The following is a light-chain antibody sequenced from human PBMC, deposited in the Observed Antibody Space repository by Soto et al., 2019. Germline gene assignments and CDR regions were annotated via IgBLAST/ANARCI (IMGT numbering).Light chain of an antibody. CDR1: TGAVTSAYY. J-gene: IGLJ1*01. Sequence: QTVVTQEPSLTVSPGGTVTLTCASSTGAVTSAYYPNWFQQKRGQAPRALIYSTDNKHSWTPARFSGSLIGDKAALTVSGVQPEDEAEYYCLLYYLGTYVFGSGTKLTVL. CDR3: LLYYLGTYV. V-gene: IGLV7-43*01. CDR2: STD.